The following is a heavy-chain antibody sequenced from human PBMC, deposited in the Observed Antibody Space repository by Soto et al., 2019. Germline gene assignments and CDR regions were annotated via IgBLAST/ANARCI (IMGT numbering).Heavy chain of an antibody. J-gene: IGHJ4*02. V-gene: IGHV3-33*01. CDR3: ARRYSSSWLDY. CDR1: GFTFRSYG. CDR2: IWYDGSNK. Sequence: QVQLVESGGGVVQPGRSLRLSCAASGFTFRSYGMHSVRQAPGKGLEWVAVIWYDGSNKYYADSVKGRFTISRDNSKNTLYLQMNSLRAEDTAVYYCARRYSSSWLDYWGQGTLVTVSS. D-gene: IGHD6-13*01.